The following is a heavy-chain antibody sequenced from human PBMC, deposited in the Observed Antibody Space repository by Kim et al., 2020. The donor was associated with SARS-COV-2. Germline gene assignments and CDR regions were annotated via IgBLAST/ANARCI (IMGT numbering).Heavy chain of an antibody. J-gene: IGHJ6*02. CDR1: GYTFTGYY. Sequence: ASVKVSCKASGYTFTGYYMHWVRQAPGQGLEWMGRINPNSGGTNYAQKFQGRVTMTRDTSISTAYMELSRLRSDDTAVYYCARERNGGYYYYYGMDVWGQGTTLTVS. CDR3: ARERNGGYYYYYGMDV. V-gene: IGHV1-2*06. D-gene: IGHD3-16*01. CDR2: INPNSGGT.